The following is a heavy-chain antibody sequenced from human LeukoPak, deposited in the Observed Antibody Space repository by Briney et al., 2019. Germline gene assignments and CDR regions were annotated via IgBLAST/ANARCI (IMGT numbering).Heavy chain of an antibody. CDR1: GFTFDDYG. V-gene: IGHV3-9*01. D-gene: IGHD2/OR15-2a*01. Sequence: GRSLRLSCAASGFTFDDYGFHWVRQAPGKGLEWVSGISRNGYSIGNADSVKGRFTISRDNAKSSLYLQMNSLRVEDTALYFCARDMDVMIRHRYYDYGLDVWGQGTTVTVSS. CDR2: ISRNGYSI. J-gene: IGHJ6*02. CDR3: ARDMDVMIRHRYYDYGLDV.